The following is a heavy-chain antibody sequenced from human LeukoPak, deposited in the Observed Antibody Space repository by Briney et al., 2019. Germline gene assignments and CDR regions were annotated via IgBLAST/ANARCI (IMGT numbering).Heavy chain of an antibody. Sequence: SETLSLTCAVYGGSFSGYYWSWIHQPPGKGLEWIGEINHSGSTNYNPSLKSRVTISVDTSKNQFSLKLSSVTAADTAVYYCARSPTRAIAARVYWYFDLWGRGTLVTVSS. CDR3: ARSPTRAIAARVYWYFDL. D-gene: IGHD6-6*01. CDR2: INHSGST. J-gene: IGHJ2*01. V-gene: IGHV4-34*01. CDR1: GGSFSGYY.